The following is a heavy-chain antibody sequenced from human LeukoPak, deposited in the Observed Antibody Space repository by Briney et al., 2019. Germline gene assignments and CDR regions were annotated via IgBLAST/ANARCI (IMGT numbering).Heavy chain of an antibody. V-gene: IGHV3-7*01. Sequence: GGSLRLSCAASGFTFSSYWMSWVRQAPGEGLEWVANIKQVGSEKYYVDSVKGRFTISRDNAKNSLYLQMNSLRAEDTAVYYCARNGRGYYGSGSYYNPYYFDYWGQGTLVTVSS. D-gene: IGHD3-10*01. CDR2: IKQVGSEK. CDR1: GFTFSSYW. CDR3: ARNGRGYYGSGSYYNPYYFDY. J-gene: IGHJ4*02.